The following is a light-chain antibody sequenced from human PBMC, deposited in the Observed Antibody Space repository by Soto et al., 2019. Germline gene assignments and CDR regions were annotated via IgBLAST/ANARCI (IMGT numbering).Light chain of an antibody. J-gene: IGKJ1*01. Sequence: EIVLTQSPGTLSLSPGERATLSCWASQSVTSNYLAWYQQKPGQAPRAVIYDAASRATGIPDRFSGSVSGTDFTLTICRLEPDDFAVYYCQQYESFPWTFGHGTKVEVK. V-gene: IGKV3-20*01. CDR2: DAA. CDR1: QSVTSNY. CDR3: QQYESFPWT.